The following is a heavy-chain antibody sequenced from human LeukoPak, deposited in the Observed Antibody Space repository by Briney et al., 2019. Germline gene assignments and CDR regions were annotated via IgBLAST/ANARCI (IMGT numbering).Heavy chain of an antibody. CDR2: IRYDGSNK. CDR3: AKDYGDYFHDWFDP. J-gene: IGHJ5*02. CDR1: GFTFSSYG. V-gene: IGHV3-30*02. D-gene: IGHD4-17*01. Sequence: GGSLRLSCAASGFTFSSYGMHWVRQAPGKGLEWVAFIRYDGSNKYYADSVKGRFTISRDNSKNTLYLQMNSLRAEDTAVYYCAKDYGDYFHDWFDPWGQGTRVTVSS.